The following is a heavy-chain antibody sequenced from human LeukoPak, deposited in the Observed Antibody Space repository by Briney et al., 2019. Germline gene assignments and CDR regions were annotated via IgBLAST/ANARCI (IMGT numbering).Heavy chain of an antibody. D-gene: IGHD1-26*01. V-gene: IGHV1-3*01. CDR1: GYTFTTYG. Sequence: GASVKVSCKASGYTFTTYGIHWVRQAPGQRLEWMGWINAGNGNTKYSQKFQGRVTITRDTSASTVYMELSSLRSEDTAVYYCARRDSGSYVDYWGQGTLVTVSS. J-gene: IGHJ4*02. CDR3: ARRDSGSYVDY. CDR2: INAGNGNT.